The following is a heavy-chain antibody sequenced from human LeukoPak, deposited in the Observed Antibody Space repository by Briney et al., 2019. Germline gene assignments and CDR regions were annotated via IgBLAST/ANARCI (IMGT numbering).Heavy chain of an antibody. V-gene: IGHV3-23*01. CDR1: GFTFSTYA. D-gene: IGHD4-17*01. CDR2: IPANGLDT. J-gene: IGHJ4*02. Sequence: GGSLRLSCAASGFTFSTYAMNWVRQAPGKGLEVVSTIPANGLDTYYTDSVKGRLTVSRDNSKNTLYLQMNSLRVEDTAVYYCARDLATVTTYGPFDYWGQGTLVTVSS. CDR3: ARDLATVTTYGPFDY.